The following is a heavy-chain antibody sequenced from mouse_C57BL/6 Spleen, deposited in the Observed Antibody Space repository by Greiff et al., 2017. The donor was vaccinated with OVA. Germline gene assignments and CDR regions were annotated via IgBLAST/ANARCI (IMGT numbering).Heavy chain of an antibody. J-gene: IGHJ2*01. Sequence: QVQLKQSGAELVRPGTSVKMSCKASGYTFTNYWIGWAKQRPGHGLEWIGDIYPGGGYTNYNEKFKGKATLTADKSSSTAYMQFSSLTSEDSAIYYCARERDGTYFDYWGQGTTLTVSS. CDR3: ARERDGTYFDY. CDR2: IYPGGGYT. V-gene: IGHV1-63*01. D-gene: IGHD1-1*01. CDR1: GYTFTNYW.